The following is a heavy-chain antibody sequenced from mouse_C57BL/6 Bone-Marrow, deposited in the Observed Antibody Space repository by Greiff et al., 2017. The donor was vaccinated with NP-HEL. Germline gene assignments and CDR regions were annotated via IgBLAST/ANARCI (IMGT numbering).Heavy chain of an antibody. CDR2: INPNNGGT. V-gene: IGHV1-18*01. CDR3: ARVELTAQAYYFDY. CDR1: GYTFTDYN. Sequence: EVQLQQSGPELVKPGASVKLPCKASGYTFTDYNMDWVKQSHGKSLEWIGDINPNNGGTIYNQKFKGKATLTVDKSSSTAYMELRSLTSEDTAVYYCARVELTAQAYYFDYGGQGTTLTVSS. D-gene: IGHD3-2*02. J-gene: IGHJ2*01.